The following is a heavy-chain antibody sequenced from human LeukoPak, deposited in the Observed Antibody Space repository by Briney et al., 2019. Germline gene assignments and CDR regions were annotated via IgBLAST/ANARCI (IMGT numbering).Heavy chain of an antibody. CDR3: ARDTPDYDFWSGYYEDYFDY. J-gene: IGHJ4*02. Sequence: GGSLRLSCAASGFAFSSYSMNWVRQAPGKGLEWVSSISSSSYIYYADSVKGRFTISRDNAKNSLYLQMNSLRAEDTAVYYCARDTPDYDFWSGYYEDYFDYWGQGTLVTVSS. CDR1: GFAFSSYS. V-gene: IGHV3-21*01. D-gene: IGHD3-3*01. CDR2: ISSSSYI.